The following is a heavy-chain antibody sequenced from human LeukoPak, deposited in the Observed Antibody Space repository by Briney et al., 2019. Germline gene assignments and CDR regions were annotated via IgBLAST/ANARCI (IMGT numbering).Heavy chain of an antibody. CDR1: GLTFNSYA. J-gene: IGHJ4*02. CDR3: AKDLTVDTAMALLFDY. V-gene: IGHV3-30-3*01. D-gene: IGHD5-18*01. Sequence: GRSLRLSCAASGLTFNSYAMPWVRQAPGKGLEWVAVISNDGSSAYYAGSVKGRFTISRDNSKNTLYLHMNSLRAEDTAVYYCAKDLTVDTAMALLFDYWGQGTLVTVSS. CDR2: ISNDGSSA.